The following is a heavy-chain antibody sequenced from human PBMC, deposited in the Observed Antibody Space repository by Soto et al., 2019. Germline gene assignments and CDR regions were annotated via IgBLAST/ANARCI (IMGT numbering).Heavy chain of an antibody. Sequence: GGSLRLSCAASGFTFSSYWMYWVRQAPGKGLEWVSYIGIGSSTKYYADSVKGRFTISRDNAKNSLYLQMNSLRAEDTAVYYCARDQLYYNDISGRPLNAFDVWGQGTMVTVSS. CDR3: ARDQLYYNDISGRPLNAFDV. CDR2: IGIGSSTK. D-gene: IGHD3-22*01. V-gene: IGHV3-48*01. CDR1: GFTFSSYW. J-gene: IGHJ3*01.